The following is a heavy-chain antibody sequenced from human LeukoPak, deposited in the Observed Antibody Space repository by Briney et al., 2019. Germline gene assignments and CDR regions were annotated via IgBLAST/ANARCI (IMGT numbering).Heavy chain of an antibody. V-gene: IGHV4-39*07. CDR2: IYYSGST. Sequence: SETLSLTCTVSGGSISSSSYYWGWIRQPPGKGLEWIGSIYYSGSTYYNPSLKSRVTISVDTSKHQFSLRLSSVTTADTAFYYCARSRGGYGDYGSWFDPWGQGTLVNVSP. CDR1: GGSISSSSYY. D-gene: IGHD4-17*01. CDR3: ARSRGGYGDYGSWFDP. J-gene: IGHJ5*02.